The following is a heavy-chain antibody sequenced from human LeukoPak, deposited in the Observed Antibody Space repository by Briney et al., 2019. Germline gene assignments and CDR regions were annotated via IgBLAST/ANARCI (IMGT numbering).Heavy chain of an antibody. V-gene: IGHV1-46*01. J-gene: IGHJ4*02. CDR2: INPSGGST. CDR3: ARTARLRYYDSSGYFPYYFDY. CDR1: GYTFTSYY. D-gene: IGHD3-22*01. Sequence: APVKVSCKASGYTFTSYYMHWVRQAPGQGLEWMGIINPSGGSTSYAQKFQGRVTMTRDTSTSTVYMELSSLRSEDTAVYYCARTARLRYYDSSGYFPYYFDYWGQGTLVTVSS.